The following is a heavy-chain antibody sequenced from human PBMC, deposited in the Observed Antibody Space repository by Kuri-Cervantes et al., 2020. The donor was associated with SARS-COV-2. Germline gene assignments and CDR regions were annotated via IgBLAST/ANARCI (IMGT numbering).Heavy chain of an antibody. CDR3: ARVGLMITFGGVIVIPPDY. D-gene: IGHD3-16*02. Sequence: ASVKVSCKASGYTFTSYYMHWVRQAPGQGLEWMGIINPSGGSTSYAQKFQGRVTMTRDTSTSTAYMELRSLRSDDTAVYYCARVGLMITFGGVIVIPPDYWGQGTLVTVSS. V-gene: IGHV1-46*01. CDR1: GYTFTSYY. J-gene: IGHJ4*02. CDR2: INPSGGST.